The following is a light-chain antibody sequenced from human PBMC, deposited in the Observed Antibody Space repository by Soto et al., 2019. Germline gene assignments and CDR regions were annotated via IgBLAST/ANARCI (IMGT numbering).Light chain of an antibody. CDR1: SSNIGAGYD. J-gene: IGLJ2*01. Sequence: QSVLTQPASVSGAPGQRVTISCTGNSSNIGAGYDVHWYRQFPGTAPKLLIYSDKNRPSGVPDRFSGSKSGTSASLAVSGLQAEDEADYYCQSYDSSLSGSVVFGGGTKLTVL. CDR2: SDK. V-gene: IGLV1-40*01. CDR3: QSYDSSLSGSVV.